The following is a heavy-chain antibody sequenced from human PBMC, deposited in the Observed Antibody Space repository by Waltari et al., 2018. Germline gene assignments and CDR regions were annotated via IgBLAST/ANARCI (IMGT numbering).Heavy chain of an antibody. CDR3: ARDRYDYVWGSRYYYYGMDV. CDR1: GFTFSSYA. V-gene: IGHV3-21*01. Sequence: EVQLLESGGGLVQPGGSLRLSCAASGFTFSSYAMSWVRQAPGKGLEWVSSISSRSSYRYYADSGKGRFTSSRDNAKNSLYLQMNSLRAEDTAVYYCARDRYDYVWGSRYYYYGMDVWGQGTTVTVSS. D-gene: IGHD3-16*01. CDR2: ISSRSSYR. J-gene: IGHJ6*02.